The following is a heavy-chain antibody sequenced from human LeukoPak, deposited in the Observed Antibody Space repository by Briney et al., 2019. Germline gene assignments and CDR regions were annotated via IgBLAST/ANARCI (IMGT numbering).Heavy chain of an antibody. CDR3: AKDAVQVTQHPMYFDY. D-gene: IGHD2-21*02. V-gene: IGHV3-30*02. J-gene: IGHJ4*02. CDR1: GFTFSSYG. Sequence: GGSLRLSCAASGFTFSSYGMHWVRQAPGRGLEWVAFIHYDGSNKYYADSVKGRFTISRDNSKNTLYLQMNSLRAEDTAVYYCAKDAVQVTQHPMYFDYWGQGTLVTVSS. CDR2: IHYDGSNK.